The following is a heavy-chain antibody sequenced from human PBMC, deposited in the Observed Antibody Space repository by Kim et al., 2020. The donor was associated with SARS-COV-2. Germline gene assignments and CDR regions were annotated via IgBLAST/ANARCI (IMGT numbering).Heavy chain of an antibody. J-gene: IGHJ4*02. CDR3: ARSRSNYFDY. D-gene: IGHD1-26*01. CDR2: YN. Sequence: YNDYAVSVKSRITINPDTSKNQFSLQLNSVTPEDTAVYYCARSRSNYFDYWGQGTLVTVSS. V-gene: IGHV6-1*01.